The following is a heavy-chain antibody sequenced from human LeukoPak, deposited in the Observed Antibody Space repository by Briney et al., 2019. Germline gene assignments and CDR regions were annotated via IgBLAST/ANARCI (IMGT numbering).Heavy chain of an antibody. CDR3: ARSLYFYDSSGSSFPGH. V-gene: IGHV4-38-2*01. CDR1: GYSISNGYY. Sequence: SETLSLTCLVSGYSISNGYYWEWIRQSPGKGLEWIGNIFHSGSSYYNPSLRSRVTISVDTSKNQFSLNVTSVTAADTAVYYCARSLYFYDSSGSSFPGHWGQGTLVTVSS. CDR2: IFHSGSS. D-gene: IGHD3-22*01. J-gene: IGHJ4*02.